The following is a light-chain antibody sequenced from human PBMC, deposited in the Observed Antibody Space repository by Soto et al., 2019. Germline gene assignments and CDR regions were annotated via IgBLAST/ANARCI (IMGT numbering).Light chain of an antibody. Sequence: QSVLTQPPSASGTPGQRVTISCSGSSSNIGNNNVYWYQQLPGTAPKLLIYRNNQRPSGVPDRFSGSKSGTSASLAISGLRSEDEADYYCAAWDDRLSGFVFGTGTKVTVL. CDR2: RNN. CDR3: AAWDDRLSGFV. CDR1: SSNIGNNN. V-gene: IGLV1-47*01. J-gene: IGLJ1*01.